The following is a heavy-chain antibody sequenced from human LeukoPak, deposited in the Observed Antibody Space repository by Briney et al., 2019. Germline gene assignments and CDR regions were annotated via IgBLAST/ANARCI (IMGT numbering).Heavy chain of an antibody. Sequence: GGSLRLSCAASGFTFSSYEMNWVRQAPGKGLEWVSHISNSGGSIYYAAAVKGRFTISRDNSKNTLYLQMNSLRAEDTAVYYCARLYWGSGFDYWGQGTLVTVSS. CDR3: ARLYWGSGFDY. CDR1: GFTFSSYE. D-gene: IGHD2-8*02. J-gene: IGHJ4*02. V-gene: IGHV3-48*03. CDR2: ISNSGGSI.